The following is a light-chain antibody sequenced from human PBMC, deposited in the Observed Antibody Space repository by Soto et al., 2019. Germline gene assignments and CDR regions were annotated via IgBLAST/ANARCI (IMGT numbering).Light chain of an antibody. Sequence: DIQMTQSPSSLSASVGDRVTITCRASQRISSYLNWYQQKPGKAPRLLIYDASSLLSGVPSRFSGSGSGTDFTLTIASLQPEDFSTYYCQQSDSTPYTFGQGTKVDIK. J-gene: IGKJ2*01. CDR1: QRISSY. CDR2: DAS. V-gene: IGKV1-39*01. CDR3: QQSDSTPYT.